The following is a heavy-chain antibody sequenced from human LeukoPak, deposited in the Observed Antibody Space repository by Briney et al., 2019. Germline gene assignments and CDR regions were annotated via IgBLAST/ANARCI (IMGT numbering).Heavy chain of an antibody. D-gene: IGHD3-10*01. J-gene: IGHJ3*02. CDR1: GFTFSDYY. V-gene: IGHV3-11*01. CDR2: ISSSGGTI. Sequence: GGSLRLSCAASGFTFSDYYMTWIRQAPGKGLEWVSYISSSGGTIYYAGSVRGRFTISRDNAKNSLYLQMNSLRAEDTAVYYCARDSITMVRGVIITPPTFDIWGQGTMVTVSS. CDR3: ARDSITMVRGVIITPPTFDI.